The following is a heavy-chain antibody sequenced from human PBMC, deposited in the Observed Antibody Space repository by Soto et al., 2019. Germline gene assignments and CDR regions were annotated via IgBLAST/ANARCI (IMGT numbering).Heavy chain of an antibody. CDR3: TTLRLDP. CDR1: GYTFTAFY. CDR2: VNPNTGVT. D-gene: IGHD3-9*01. V-gene: IGHV1-2*02. J-gene: IGHJ5*02. Sequence: ASVKVSCKASGYTFTAFYMNWVRQAPGQGLEWMGWVNPNTGVTKYAQKFQGRVTMTRDTSINTAYMELSGLTSDDTAVYYCTTLRLDPWCQETLVTVSS.